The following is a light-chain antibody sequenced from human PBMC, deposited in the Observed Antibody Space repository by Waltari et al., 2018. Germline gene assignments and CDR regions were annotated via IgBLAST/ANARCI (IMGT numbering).Light chain of an antibody. CDR2: AES. CDR3: QHYVNLPVT. CDR1: QRVSRA. V-gene: IGKV3-20*01. Sequence: EIVLTQSPGTLSLSPGERATLSCRASQRVSRALAWYQQKPGQAPRLLIYAESTRATGVPDRFSGSGSGTDFSLTISRLDPEDFAVYYCQHYVNLPVTFGQGTKVEI. J-gene: IGKJ1*01.